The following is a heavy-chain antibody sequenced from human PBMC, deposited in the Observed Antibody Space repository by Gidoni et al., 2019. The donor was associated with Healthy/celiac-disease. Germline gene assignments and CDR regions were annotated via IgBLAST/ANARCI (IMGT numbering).Heavy chain of an antibody. CDR3: ARDQGVPGGWFDP. CDR1: GYPFTSYY. V-gene: IGHV1-46*01. CDR2: INTSGGST. D-gene: IGHD3-10*01. J-gene: IGHJ5*02. Sequence: QVQLVQSGAEVKKPGASVKVSCQASGYPFTSYYMHWVRQAPGQGLEWMGIINTSGGSTSYAQKFQGRVTMTRDTSTSTVYMELSSLRSEDTAVYYCARDQGVPGGWFDPWGQGTLVTVSS.